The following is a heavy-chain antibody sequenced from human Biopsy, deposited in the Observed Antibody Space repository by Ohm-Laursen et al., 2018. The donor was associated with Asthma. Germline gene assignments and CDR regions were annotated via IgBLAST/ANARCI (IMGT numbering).Heavy chain of an antibody. V-gene: IGHV3-30*18. CDR1: GFTFSSYG. CDR3: AKAERYFDWYWFDP. Sequence: SLRLSCAASGFTFSSYGMYWVRQAPGKGLEWVAVIPYDGSNKYYADSVKGRFTISRDNSKNTLYLQMNSLRAEDTAVYYCAKAERYFDWYWFDPWGQGTLVTVSS. J-gene: IGHJ5*02. CDR2: IPYDGSNK. D-gene: IGHD3-9*01.